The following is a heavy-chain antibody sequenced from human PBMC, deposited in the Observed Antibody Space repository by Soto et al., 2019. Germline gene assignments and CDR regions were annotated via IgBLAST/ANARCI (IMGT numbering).Heavy chain of an antibody. J-gene: IGHJ3*02. CDR1: GGTFSSYA. CDR3: ARDHYGIAARRSYAFDI. CDR2: IIPIFGTA. V-gene: IGHV1-69*13. Sequence: SVKVSCKASGGTFSSYAISWVRQAPGQGLEWMGGIIPIFGTANYAQKFQGRVTITADESTSKSYMELSSLRAEDTAVYYCARDHYGIAARRSYAFDIWGQGTMVTVSS. D-gene: IGHD6-6*01.